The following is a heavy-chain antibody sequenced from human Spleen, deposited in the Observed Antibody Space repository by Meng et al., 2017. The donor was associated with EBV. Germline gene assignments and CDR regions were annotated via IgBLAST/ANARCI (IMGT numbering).Heavy chain of an antibody. D-gene: IGHD3-10*01. CDR3: ASESGRGYTPDY. CDR2: LIPMLGAP. V-gene: IGHV1-69*06. J-gene: IGHJ4*02. Sequence: QVKLVQSGVEVKKPGASVKVSSKEPGYTFTRHYMHWVRQAPGQGLEWMGGLIPMLGAPNYAQKFQDRVTITADKSTSIHYMELSSLRSDDTAVYYCASESGRGYTPDYWGRGTLVTVSS. CDR1: GYTFTRHY.